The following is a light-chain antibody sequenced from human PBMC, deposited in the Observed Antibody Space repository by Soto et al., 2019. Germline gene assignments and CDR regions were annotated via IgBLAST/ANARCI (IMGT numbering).Light chain of an antibody. V-gene: IGLV2-8*01. J-gene: IGLJ2*01. CDR2: ELT. Sequence: QSALTQPPSASGSPGQSVTISCTGTSSDVGGYNFVSWYQQHPGKAPKLMIYELTKRPSGVPDRFSGSKSGNTASLTVSGLQAEDEADYYCSSYAGGNEVIFGGGTKLTVL. CDR1: SSDVGGYNF. CDR3: SSYAGGNEVI.